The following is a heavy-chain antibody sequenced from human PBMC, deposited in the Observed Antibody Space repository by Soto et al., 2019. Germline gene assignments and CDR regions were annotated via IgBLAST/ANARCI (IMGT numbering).Heavy chain of an antibody. Sequence: EASVKVSCKASGYSFRSYGINWVRQAPGKGLEWIGWVSGYNYNTKYAQKLQGRITVTTDTYTNTAYMELRSLRSDDTAVYYCGRSSAMLGAGWSDSWGRGTLVTVSS. J-gene: IGHJ5*01. V-gene: IGHV1-18*01. CDR2: VSGYNYNT. CDR3: GRSSAMLGAGWSDS. D-gene: IGHD2-8*01. CDR1: GYSFRSYG.